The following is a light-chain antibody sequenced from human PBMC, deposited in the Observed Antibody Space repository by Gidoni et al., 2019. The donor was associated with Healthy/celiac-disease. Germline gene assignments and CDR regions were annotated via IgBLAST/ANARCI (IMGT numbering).Light chain of an antibody. Sequence: DIQMTQSPSSLSASVGDRVTITCRASQSISSYLNWYQQKPGKAPKLLIYAASSLQSGVPSRFSGSGSGTDFTLTISSLQPEEFATYYCQQSYSTRRVTFGPGTKVDIK. CDR2: AAS. CDR1: QSISSY. CDR3: QQSYSTRRVT. V-gene: IGKV1-39*01. J-gene: IGKJ3*01.